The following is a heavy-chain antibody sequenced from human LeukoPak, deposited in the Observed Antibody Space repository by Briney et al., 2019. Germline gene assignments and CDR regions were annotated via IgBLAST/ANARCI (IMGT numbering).Heavy chain of an antibody. V-gene: IGHV3-23*01. Sequence: GGSLRLSCAASGFTFSSYTMSWVRQAPGKGLEWVSTITTSDGNTYYADSVKGRFTVSRDNSKNTLYLQMNSLRAEDAAVYYCAKDVSAAGTRWFDPWGQGTLVTVSS. CDR1: GFTFSSYT. D-gene: IGHD6-13*01. CDR2: ITTSDGNT. J-gene: IGHJ5*02. CDR3: AKDVSAAGTRWFDP.